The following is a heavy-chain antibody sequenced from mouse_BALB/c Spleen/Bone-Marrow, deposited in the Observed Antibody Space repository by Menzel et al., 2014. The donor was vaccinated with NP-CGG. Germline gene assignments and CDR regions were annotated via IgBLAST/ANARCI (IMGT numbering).Heavy chain of an antibody. J-gene: IGHJ3*01. D-gene: IGHD2-4*01. CDR3: ARDDYAY. CDR2: IYPSTGYT. CDR1: GYTFTSYW. Sequence: VKLMESGAELAKPGASVKMSCKASGYTFTSYWMHWVKQRPGQGLEWIGYIYPSTGYTEHNQKFKDKAIMTADKSSGTAYMQLSSLTSEDSAVYYCARDDYAYWGQGTLVTVSA. V-gene: IGHV1-7*01.